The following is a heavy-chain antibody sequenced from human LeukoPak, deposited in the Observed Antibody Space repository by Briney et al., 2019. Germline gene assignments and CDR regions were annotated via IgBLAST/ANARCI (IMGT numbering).Heavy chain of an antibody. CDR1: GGSVSSGSYY. CDR3: ARTYYDILTGYPHGFDP. D-gene: IGHD3-9*01. CDR2: IYYSGST. V-gene: IGHV4-61*01. J-gene: IGHJ5*02. Sequence: SETLSLTCTVSGGSVSSGSYYGSWIRHPPGKGLEWIGYIYYSGSTNYNPSLKSRVTISVDTSKNQFSLKLSSVTAADTAVYYCARTYYDILTGYPHGFDPWGQGTLVTVSS.